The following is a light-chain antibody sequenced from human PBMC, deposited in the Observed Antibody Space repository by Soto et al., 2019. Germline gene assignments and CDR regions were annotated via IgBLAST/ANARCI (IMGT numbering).Light chain of an antibody. CDR1: QSISSY. Sequence: DIQMNQSPSSLSASVGDRVTITCRASQSISSYLNWYQQKPGKAPKLLIYDASSLESGVPSRFSGSGSGTEFTLTISRLEPEDFAVYYCQQYGSSPTFGQGTKVDIK. CDR3: QQYGSSPT. J-gene: IGKJ1*01. CDR2: DAS. V-gene: IGKV1-39*01.